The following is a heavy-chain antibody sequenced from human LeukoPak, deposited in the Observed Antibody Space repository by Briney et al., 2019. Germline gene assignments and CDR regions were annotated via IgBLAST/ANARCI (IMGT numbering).Heavy chain of an antibody. D-gene: IGHD3-10*01. CDR1: GFTFSSYG. Sequence: GGSLRLSCAASGFTFSSYGMHWVRQAPGKGLEWVAFIRYDGSNKYYADSVKGRFTISRDNSKNTLYLQMNSLSAEDTAVYYCAKGPHYYGSGSFVDYWGQGTLVTVSS. CDR2: IRYDGSNK. V-gene: IGHV3-30*02. CDR3: AKGPHYYGSGSFVDY. J-gene: IGHJ4*02.